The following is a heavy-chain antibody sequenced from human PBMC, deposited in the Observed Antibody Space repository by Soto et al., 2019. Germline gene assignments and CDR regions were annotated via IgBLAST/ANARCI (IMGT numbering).Heavy chain of an antibody. V-gene: IGHV1-8*01. CDR2: MNPNSGNT. J-gene: IGHJ6*02. Sequence: QVQLVQSGAEVKKPGASVKVSCKASGDTFSSYDIKWVRQATGQGLAWMGWMNPNSGNTGYAQKFQGRVTMTRNTSISTTYMELSSLRFEDTAVYYCARGRNGMDVWGQGTTVTVSS. CDR1: GDTFSSYD. CDR3: ARGRNGMDV.